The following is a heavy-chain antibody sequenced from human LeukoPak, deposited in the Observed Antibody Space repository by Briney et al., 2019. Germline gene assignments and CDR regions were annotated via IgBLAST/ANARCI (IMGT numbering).Heavy chain of an antibody. CDR1: AYRFTNYW. V-gene: IGHV5-51*01. Sequence: GESLKISFKGSAYRFTNYWIGWVRQLPGKGLDWRGIIYPGDSDTRYSPSFQGPFTISADKSISTAYLQWSSLKASDTAMYYCARWAATGTGLDYWGQGTLVTVSS. CDR3: ARWAATGTGLDY. CDR2: IYPGDSDT. J-gene: IGHJ4*02. D-gene: IGHD6-13*01.